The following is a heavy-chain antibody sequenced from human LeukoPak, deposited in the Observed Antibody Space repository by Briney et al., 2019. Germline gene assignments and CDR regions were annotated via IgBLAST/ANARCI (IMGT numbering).Heavy chain of an antibody. D-gene: IGHD2-8*02. CDR3: ARIGCTGNNCRQYYYYGMDV. CDR1: GFIFNKHA. V-gene: IGHV3-23*01. Sequence: GGSLRLSCAASGFIFNKHAMSWVRQAPGKGLEWVSGLSGSGGSTDYADSVKGRFTASRDNSKDTLYLEMNSLRAEDTATYYCARIGCTGNNCRQYYYYGMDVWGQGTTVTVSS. J-gene: IGHJ6*02. CDR2: LSGSGGST.